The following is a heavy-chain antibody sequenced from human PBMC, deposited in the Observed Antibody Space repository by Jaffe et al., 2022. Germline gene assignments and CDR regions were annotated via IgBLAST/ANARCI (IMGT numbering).Heavy chain of an antibody. Sequence: QVQLVESGGGVVQAGRSLRLSCAASGFTFSNYGMHWVRQAPGKGLEWVAVISHDLNYNNYADSVRGRFTISRDNSKNTLSLQMDSLRVEDAAVYYCARDITTVTARYFDYGGQGTLVTVSS. CDR1: GFTFSNYG. J-gene: IGHJ4*02. D-gene: IGHD4-17*01. CDR2: ISHDLNYN. CDR3: ARDITTVTARYFDY. V-gene: IGHV3-30*03.